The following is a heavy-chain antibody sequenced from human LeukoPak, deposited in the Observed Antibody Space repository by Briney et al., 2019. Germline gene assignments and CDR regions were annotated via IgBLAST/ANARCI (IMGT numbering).Heavy chain of an antibody. V-gene: IGHV3-23*01. J-gene: IGHJ4*02. CDR2: ISGSGDST. D-gene: IGHD3-22*01. CDR3: AKRLYGSSGFDY. Sequence: GGSLRLSCAASEFTFSSYAMNWVRRAPGKGLEWVSSISGSGDSTYYADSVKGRFTISRDNSKNTLYLQMNSLRVEDTAVYHCAKRLYGSSGFDYWGQGTLVTVSS. CDR1: EFTFSSYA.